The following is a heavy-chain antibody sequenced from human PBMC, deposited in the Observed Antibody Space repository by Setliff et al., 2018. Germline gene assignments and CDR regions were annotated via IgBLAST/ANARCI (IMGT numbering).Heavy chain of an antibody. V-gene: IGHV4-59*01. CDR2: IQKSGGT. D-gene: IGHD3-10*01. CDR3: ARLSWDGLRYHGLDV. CDR1: GVSISNYY. Sequence: SETLSLTCNVSGVSISNYYWSWIRQPPGKGLECIGYIQKSGGTNYNPSLKSRVTISADTSTNQFSLKLRSVTAADTAVYYCARLSWDGLRYHGLDVWGQGTTVTVSS. J-gene: IGHJ6*02.